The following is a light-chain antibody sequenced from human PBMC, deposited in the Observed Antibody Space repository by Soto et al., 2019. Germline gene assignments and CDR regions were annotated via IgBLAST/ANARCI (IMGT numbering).Light chain of an antibody. J-gene: IGLJ1*01. CDR1: SSNIGAGYD. V-gene: IGLV1-40*01. CDR2: GNS. Sequence: QSVLTQPPSVSGAPGQRVTISCTGSSSNIGAGYDVHWYQQLPGTVPKLLIYGNSNRPSGVPDRFSGSKSGTSASLAITGLQAEDESDYYCQSYDSSLSYVFLTGTQVTVL. CDR3: QSYDSSLSYV.